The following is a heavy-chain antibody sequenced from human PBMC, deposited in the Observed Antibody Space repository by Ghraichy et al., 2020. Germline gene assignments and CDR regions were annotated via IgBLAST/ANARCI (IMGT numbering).Heavy chain of an antibody. D-gene: IGHD3-22*01. CDR2: IFSNDEK. V-gene: IGHV2-26*01. J-gene: IGHJ4*02. CDR3: ARIRDYYDSSGYLSGYYFDY. CDR1: GFSLSNARMG. Sequence: SGPTLVKPTETLTLTCTVSGFSLSNARMGVSWIRQPPGKALEWLAHIFSNDEKSYSTSLKSRLTISKDTSKSQVVLTMTNMDPVDTATYYCARIRDYYDSSGYLSGYYFDYWGQGTLVTVS.